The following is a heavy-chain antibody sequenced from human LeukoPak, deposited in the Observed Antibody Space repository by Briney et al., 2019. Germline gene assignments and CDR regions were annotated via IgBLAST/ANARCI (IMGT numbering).Heavy chain of an antibody. CDR2: IYYSGST. D-gene: IGHD5-18*01. V-gene: IGHV4-38-2*01. CDR1: GFTFSDYS. CDR3: ARVVPSGYSYGYVDGYDY. Sequence: GSLRLSCAASGFTFSDYSMNWVRQPPGKGLEWIGSIYYSGSTYYNPSLKSRVTISVDTSKNQFSLKLSSVTAADTAVYYCARVVPSGYSYGYVDGYDYWGQGTLVTVSS. J-gene: IGHJ4*02.